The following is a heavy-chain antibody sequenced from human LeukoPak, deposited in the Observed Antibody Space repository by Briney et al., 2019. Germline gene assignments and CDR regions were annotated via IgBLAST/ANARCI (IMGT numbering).Heavy chain of an antibody. V-gene: IGHV3-74*01. D-gene: IGHD2-8*02. Sequence: GGSLRLAWAASGFTFSSYWMHWVRQAPGKGLVWVSRIKSDGSSTNFADSVKGRFTISRDNAKNTLYLQMNSLRDEDTAVYYCAREFRVLPDIWGQGTMVTVSS. CDR1: GFTFSSYW. J-gene: IGHJ3*02. CDR2: IKSDGSST. CDR3: AREFRVLPDI.